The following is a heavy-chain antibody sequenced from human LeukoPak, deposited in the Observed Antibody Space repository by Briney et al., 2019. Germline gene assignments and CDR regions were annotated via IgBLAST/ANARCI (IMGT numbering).Heavy chain of an antibody. CDR1: GLTFSSSW. V-gene: IGHV3-7*03. CDR3: ARSSYSSSSSV. D-gene: IGHD6-6*01. Sequence: GGSLRLSCAVSGLTFSSSWMDWVRQAPGKGLEWVASINSDGSEGYYADVVKGRFTIFRDNAKNSLYLQINSLRAEDAAVYYCARSSYSSSSSVWGQGTMVTVSS. J-gene: IGHJ3*01. CDR2: INSDGSEG.